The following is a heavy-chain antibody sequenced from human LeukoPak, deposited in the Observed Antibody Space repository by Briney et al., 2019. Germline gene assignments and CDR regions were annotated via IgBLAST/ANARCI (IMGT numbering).Heavy chain of an antibody. V-gene: IGHV3-33*01. J-gene: IGHJ3*02. D-gene: IGHD6-13*01. CDR2: IWYDGSNK. Sequence: PGGSLRLSCAASGFTFSSYGMHWVRQAPGKGLEWVAVIWYDGSNKYYADSVKGRFTISRGNSKNTLYLQMNSLRAEDTAVYYCARDLRIAAASDAFDIWGQGTMVTVSS. CDR1: GFTFSSYG. CDR3: ARDLRIAAASDAFDI.